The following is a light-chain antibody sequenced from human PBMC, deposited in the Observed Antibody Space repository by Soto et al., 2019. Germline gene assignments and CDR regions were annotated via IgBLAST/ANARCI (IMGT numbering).Light chain of an antibody. CDR2: AAS. CDR1: QGISNF. V-gene: IGKV1-27*01. J-gene: IGKJ5*01. CDR3: QKYSSVNT. Sequence: DIQMTQSPSSLSASVGDRVTITCRASQGISNFLAWYQQKPGKVPKLLISAASTLQSGVPSRFSGSGSGTDFTITITSLQPEDDATYYCQKYSSVNTFGQGTRLEI.